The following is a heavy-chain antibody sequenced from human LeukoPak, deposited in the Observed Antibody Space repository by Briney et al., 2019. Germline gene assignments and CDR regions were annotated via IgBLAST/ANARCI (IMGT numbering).Heavy chain of an antibody. CDR3: ARLTYPFDGLDY. CDR2: ISYDGSNK. Sequence: GRSLRLSCAASGFTFSSYGMHWVRQAPGKGLEWVAVISYDGSNKYYADSVKGRFTISRDNSKNTLYLQMNSLRAEDTAVYYCARLTYPFDGLDYWGQGTLVTVSS. J-gene: IGHJ4*02. V-gene: IGHV3-30*03. CDR1: GFTFSSYG. D-gene: IGHD2-2*02.